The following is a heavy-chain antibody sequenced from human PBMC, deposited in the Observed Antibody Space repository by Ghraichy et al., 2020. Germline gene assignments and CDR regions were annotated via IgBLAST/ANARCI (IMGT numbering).Heavy chain of an antibody. CDR2: VYYGGSA. CDR3: ARDLGLSL. V-gene: IGHV4-59*01. J-gene: IGHJ4*02. Sequence: SETLSLTCTVSGASITSNHWSWIRQPPGKGLEWIGNVYYGGSATTNPALKSRVTISMDTSNNQYSLMLSSVTAADTAIYYCARDLGLSLWGQGTLFTVSS. CDR1: GASITSNH.